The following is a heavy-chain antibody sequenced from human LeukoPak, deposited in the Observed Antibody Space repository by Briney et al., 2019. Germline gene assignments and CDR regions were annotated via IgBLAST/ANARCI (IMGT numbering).Heavy chain of an antibody. CDR3: ARDFTSDYDILTGYSPYYFDY. V-gene: IGHV3-11*05. Sequence: GGSLRLSCAASGFTFSDYYMSWIRQAPGKGLEWVSYISSSSRYTNYAGSVKGRFTISRDNAKNSLYLQINSLRAEDTAVYYCARDFTSDYDILTGYSPYYFDYWGQGTLATVSS. D-gene: IGHD3-9*01. CDR1: GFTFSDYY. CDR2: ISSSSRYT. J-gene: IGHJ4*02.